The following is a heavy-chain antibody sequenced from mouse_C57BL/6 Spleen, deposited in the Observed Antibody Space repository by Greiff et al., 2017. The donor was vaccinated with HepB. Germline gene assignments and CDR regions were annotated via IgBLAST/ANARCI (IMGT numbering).Heavy chain of an antibody. J-gene: IGHJ1*03. CDR3: ARRVDYYGNQGPYWYFDV. D-gene: IGHD2-1*01. V-gene: IGHV1-47*01. Sequence: QVQLQQSGAELVKPGASVKMSCKASGYTFTTYPIEWMKQNHGKSLEWIGNFHPYNDDTKYNEKFKGKATLTVEKSSSTVYLELSRLTSDDSAVYYCARRVDYYGNQGPYWYFDVWGTGTTVTVSS. CDR2: FHPYNDDT. CDR1: GYTFTTYP.